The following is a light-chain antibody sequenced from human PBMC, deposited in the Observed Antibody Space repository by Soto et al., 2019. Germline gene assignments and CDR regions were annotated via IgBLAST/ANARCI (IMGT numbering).Light chain of an antibody. V-gene: IGKV3-15*01. CDR3: QQYNNWPRT. CDR1: QSVSSN. J-gene: IGKJ1*01. Sequence: ELVMTQSPATLSVSPGERATLSCRASQSVSSNLAWYQQKPGQAPRLLIYGASTRATGIPARFSGSGSGTEFTLTIGSLQSEDFAVYYCQQYNNWPRTFGQGTKVDIK. CDR2: GAS.